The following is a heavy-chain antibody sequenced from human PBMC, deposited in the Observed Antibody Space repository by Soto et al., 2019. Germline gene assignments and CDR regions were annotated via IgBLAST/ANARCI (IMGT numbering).Heavy chain of an antibody. J-gene: IGHJ4*02. V-gene: IGHV4-61*01. CDR3: ARIGWGGDS. Sequence: QVQLQESGPGRVKPSETLSLTCSVSGGSVRTGSYHWSLIRQPPGKGLEWIGFIPNNGSPDYNPSLKSRVVVSIDRSKNQFYMKVNAVTAADTAVYFCARIGWGGDSWGQGTLVTVSS. D-gene: IGHD7-27*01. CDR2: IPNNGSP. CDR1: GGSVRTGSYH.